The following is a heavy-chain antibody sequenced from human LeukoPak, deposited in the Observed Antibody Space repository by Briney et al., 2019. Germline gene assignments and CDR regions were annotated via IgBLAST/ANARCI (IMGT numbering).Heavy chain of an antibody. CDR2: ISSSSSYI. D-gene: IGHD3-22*01. CDR1: GFTFSSYS. Sequence: GGPLRLSCAASGFTFSSYSMNWVRQATGKGLEWVSSISSSSSYIYYADSVKGRFTISRDNSKNTLYLQMNSLRAEDTAVYYCARTHYYDSSGYYPYGMDVWGQGTTVTVSS. CDR3: ARTHYYDSSGYYPYGMDV. J-gene: IGHJ6*02. V-gene: IGHV3-21*01.